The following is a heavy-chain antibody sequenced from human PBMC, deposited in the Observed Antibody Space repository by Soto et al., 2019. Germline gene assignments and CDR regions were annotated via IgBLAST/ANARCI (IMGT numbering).Heavy chain of an antibody. D-gene: IGHD2-21*01. Sequence: PGGSLRLSCAASGFTFSSYAMSWVRQAPGKGLEWVSSISDSGGNTYYADSVKGRFTISRDNSKNTLYLQMNSLRAEDTAVYYCAKDPPIPTLTIPRFYYYVMDVWGQGTTVTAP. CDR2: ISDSGGNT. CDR3: AKDPPIPTLTIPRFYYYVMDV. V-gene: IGHV3-23*01. CDR1: GFTFSSYA. J-gene: IGHJ6*02.